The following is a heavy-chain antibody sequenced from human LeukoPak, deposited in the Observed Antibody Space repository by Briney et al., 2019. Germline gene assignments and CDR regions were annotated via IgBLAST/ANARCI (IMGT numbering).Heavy chain of an antibody. V-gene: IGHV4-31*03. CDR1: GGSISSGGYY. CDR2: VYYSGST. Sequence: SETLSLTCTVSGGSISSGGYYWSWIRQHPGKGLEWIGYVYYSGSTYYNPSLKSRVTISVDTSKNQFSLKLSSVTAADTAVYYCARGGDNWNDSPFDYWGQGTLVTVSS. J-gene: IGHJ4*02. D-gene: IGHD1-20*01. CDR3: ARGGDNWNDSPFDY.